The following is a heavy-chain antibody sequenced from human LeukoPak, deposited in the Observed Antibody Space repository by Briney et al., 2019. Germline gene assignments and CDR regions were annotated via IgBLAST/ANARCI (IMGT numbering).Heavy chain of an antibody. CDR2: IYYSGST. CDR1: GGSISSYY. D-gene: IGHD7-27*01. V-gene: IGHV4-59*01. Sequence: SETLSLTCTVSGGSISSYYWSWIRQPPGKGLGWIGYIYYSGSTNYNPSLKSRVTISVDTSKNQFSLKLSSVTAADTAVYYCARDPRKAGDHDAFDIWGQGTMVTVSS. J-gene: IGHJ3*02. CDR3: ARDPRKAGDHDAFDI.